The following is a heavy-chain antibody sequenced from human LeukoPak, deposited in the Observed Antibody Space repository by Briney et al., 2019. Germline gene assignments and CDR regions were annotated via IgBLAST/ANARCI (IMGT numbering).Heavy chain of an antibody. J-gene: IGHJ4*02. D-gene: IGHD3-22*01. Sequence: GGSLRLSCAASGFTVSSNYMSWVRQAPGKGLEWVSAISGSGGSTYYADSVKGRFTISRDNSKNTLYLQMNSLRAEDTAVYYCAKDPVATYYYDSSGPLDYWGQGTLVTVSS. CDR1: GFTVSSNY. CDR2: ISGSGGST. CDR3: AKDPVATYYYDSSGPLDY. V-gene: IGHV3-23*01.